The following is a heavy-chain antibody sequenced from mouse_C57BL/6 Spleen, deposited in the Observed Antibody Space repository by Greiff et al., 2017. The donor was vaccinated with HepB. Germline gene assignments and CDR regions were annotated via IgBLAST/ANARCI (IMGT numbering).Heavy chain of an antibody. D-gene: IGHD1-1*01. CDR2: IDPSDSYT. V-gene: IGHV1-69*01. CDR3: ARGGYYCSSYGYAMDY. CDR1: GYTFTSYW. Sequence: QVQLQQPGAELVMPGASVKLSCKASGYTFTSYWMHWVKQRPGQGLEWIGEIDPSDSYTNYNQKFKGKSTLTVDKSSSTAYMQLSSLTSEDSAVYYCARGGYYCSSYGYAMDYWGQGTSVTVSS. J-gene: IGHJ4*01.